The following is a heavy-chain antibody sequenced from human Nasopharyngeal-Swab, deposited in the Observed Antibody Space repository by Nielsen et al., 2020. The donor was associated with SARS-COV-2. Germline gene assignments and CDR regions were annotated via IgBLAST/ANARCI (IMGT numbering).Heavy chain of an antibody. CDR3: TRGRYLGIYYYGIDV. J-gene: IGHJ6*02. Sequence: GSLRLSCTVSGGSIGSSSFYWGWIRQPPGKGLEWIGEIKYTGSTNYNPSLKSRVSISVDTSKNQLSLRLSSVTVADTAVYYCTRGRYLGIYYYGIDVWGQGTTVTVSS. CDR1: GGSIGSSSFY. CDR2: IKYTGST. V-gene: IGHV4-39*07. D-gene: IGHD3-16*01.